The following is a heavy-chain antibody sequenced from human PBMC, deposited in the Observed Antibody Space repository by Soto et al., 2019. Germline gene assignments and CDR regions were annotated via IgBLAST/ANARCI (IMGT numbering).Heavy chain of an antibody. Sequence: QVQLLESGGGVVQAGRSVRLSCAASGFTFSSYAMHWVRQAPGKGLEWVAVISYDGSNKYYADSVKGRFTISRDNSKNTLYLQMNSLRAEDTAVYYCARSGDYGDYLGYFDLWGRGTLVTVSS. CDR2: ISYDGSNK. V-gene: IGHV3-30-3*01. J-gene: IGHJ2*01. CDR1: GFTFSSYA. D-gene: IGHD4-17*01. CDR3: ARSGDYGDYLGYFDL.